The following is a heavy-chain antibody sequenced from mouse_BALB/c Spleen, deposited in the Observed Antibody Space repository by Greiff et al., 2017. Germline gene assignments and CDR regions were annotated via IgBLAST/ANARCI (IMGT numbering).Heavy chain of an antibody. CDR2: ILPGSGST. D-gene: IGHD3-1*01. CDR1: GYTFSSYW. J-gene: IGHJ2*01. Sequence: QVQLQQSGAELMKPGASVKISCKATGYTFSSYWIEWVKQRPGHGLEWIGEILPGSGSTNYNEKFKGKATFTADTSSNTAYMQLSSLTSEDSAVYYCARAGGRGPYFDYWGQGTTLTVSS. CDR3: ARAGGRGPYFDY. V-gene: IGHV1-9*01.